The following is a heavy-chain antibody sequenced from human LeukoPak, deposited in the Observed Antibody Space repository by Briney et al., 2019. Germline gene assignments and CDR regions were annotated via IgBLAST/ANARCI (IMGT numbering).Heavy chain of an antibody. V-gene: IGHV3-30*18. CDR2: ISYDGSNK. CDR1: GFTFSSYG. J-gene: IGHJ3*02. CDR3: AKDLASSGWLGAFDI. Sequence: PGRSLRLSCAASGFTFSSYGMHWFRQAPGRGLEWLAVISYDGSNKYYADSVKGRFTISRDNSKNTLYLQMNSLRAEDTAVYYCAKDLASSGWLGAFDIWGQGTMVTVSS. D-gene: IGHD6-19*01.